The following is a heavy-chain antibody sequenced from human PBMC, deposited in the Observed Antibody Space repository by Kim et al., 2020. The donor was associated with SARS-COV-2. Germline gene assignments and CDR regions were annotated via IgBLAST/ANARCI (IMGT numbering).Heavy chain of an antibody. V-gene: IGHV4-39*01. CDR1: GGSISSSSYY. CDR2: IYYSGST. J-gene: IGHJ5*02. CDR3: ARQAPRYYYGSGSYYDPPGWFDP. D-gene: IGHD3-10*01. Sequence: SETLSLTCTVSGGSISSSSYYWGWIRQPPGKGLEWIGSIYYSGSTDDNPSLKSRVTISVDTSKNEFSLKLSSVTAADTAVYYCARQAPRYYYGSGSYYDPPGWFDPWGQGTLVTVSS.